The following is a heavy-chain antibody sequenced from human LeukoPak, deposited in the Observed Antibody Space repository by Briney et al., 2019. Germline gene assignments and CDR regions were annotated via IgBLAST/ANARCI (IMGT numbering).Heavy chain of an antibody. CDR3: AKDPSFRPGYFDY. CDR2: IRYDGSNK. Sequence: GGSLRLSCAASGFTFSSYGTHWVRQAPGKGLEWVAFIRYDGSNKYYADSVKGRFTTSRDNSKNTLYLQMNSLRAEDTAVYYCAKDPSFRPGYFDYWGQGTLVTVSS. CDR1: GFTFSSYG. J-gene: IGHJ4*02. V-gene: IGHV3-30*02.